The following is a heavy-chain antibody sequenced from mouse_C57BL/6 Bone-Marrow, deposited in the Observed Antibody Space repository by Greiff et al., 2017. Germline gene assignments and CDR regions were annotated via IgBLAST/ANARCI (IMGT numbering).Heavy chain of an antibody. Sequence: QVQLKQSGAELVKPGASVKISCKASGYAFSSYWMNWVKQRPGKGLEWIGQIYPGDGDTNYNGKFKGKATLTADKSSSTAYMQLSSLTSEDSAVYFCVYYYGSSPYYFDYWGQGTTLTVSS. CDR2: IYPGDGDT. D-gene: IGHD1-1*01. CDR3: VYYYGSSPYYFDY. CDR1: GYAFSSYW. V-gene: IGHV1-80*01. J-gene: IGHJ2*01.